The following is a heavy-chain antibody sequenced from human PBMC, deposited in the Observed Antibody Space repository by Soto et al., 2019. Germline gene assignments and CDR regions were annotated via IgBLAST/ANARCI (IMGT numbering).Heavy chain of an antibody. D-gene: IGHD2-15*01. V-gene: IGHV3-23*01. CDR1: GFTFSSYA. J-gene: IGHJ3*02. Sequence: GGSLRLSCAASGFTFSSYAVHWVRQAPGTILRSLSAISGSGGSTYYADSVKGRFTISRDNSKNTLYLQMNSLRAEDTAVYYCAKSASLGYCSGGSCYAAFDIWGQGTMVTVSS. CDR3: AKSASLGYCSGGSCYAAFDI. CDR2: ISGSGGST.